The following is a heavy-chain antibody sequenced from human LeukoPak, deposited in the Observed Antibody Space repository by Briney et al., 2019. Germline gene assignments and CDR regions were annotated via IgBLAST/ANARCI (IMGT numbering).Heavy chain of an antibody. CDR3: ARRFYSSGWSDDYFDY. D-gene: IGHD6-19*01. CDR2: ISGDGRNI. J-gene: IGHJ4*02. CDR1: GFTFSSYW. Sequence: GGSLRLSCVASGFTFSSYWMHWVRQDPRKGLVWVSRISGDGRNINYAASVRGRFTISRDNAKNTLYLQMNTLRVEDTAVYYCARRFYSSGWSDDYFDYWGQGTLVTVSS. V-gene: IGHV3-74*01.